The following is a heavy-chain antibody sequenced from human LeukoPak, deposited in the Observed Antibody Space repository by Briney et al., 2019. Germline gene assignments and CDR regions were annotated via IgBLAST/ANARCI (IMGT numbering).Heavy chain of an antibody. Sequence: GGSLRLSCAASGFTFSSYGMHWVRKAPGKGLEWVAVISYDGSNKYYADSVKGRFTISRDNSKNTLYLQMNSLRAEDTAVYYCAKDAGPTGTTFDYWGQGTLVTVSS. V-gene: IGHV3-30*18. CDR3: AKDAGPTGTTFDY. D-gene: IGHD1-1*01. CDR2: ISYDGSNK. CDR1: GFTFSSYG. J-gene: IGHJ4*02.